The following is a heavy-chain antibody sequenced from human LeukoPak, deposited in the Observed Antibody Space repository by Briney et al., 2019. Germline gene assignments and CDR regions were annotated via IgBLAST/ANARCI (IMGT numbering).Heavy chain of an antibody. CDR3: AGASWPTYYFDY. J-gene: IGHJ4*02. V-gene: IGHV4-39*01. D-gene: IGHD1-1*01. CDR1: GGSILDINYY. Sequence: SETLSLTCSVSGGSILDINYYWGWIRQPPGKGLEWIGGIYYSGSAYYNPSLKSRVIISVDTSNNQFSLKLSSVTAADTAVYYFAGASWPTYYFDYWGQGPLVTVSS. CDR2: IYYSGSA.